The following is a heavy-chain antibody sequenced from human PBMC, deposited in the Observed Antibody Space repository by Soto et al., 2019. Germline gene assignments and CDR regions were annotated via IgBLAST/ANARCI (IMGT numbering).Heavy chain of an antibody. CDR2: ISAYNGNT. J-gene: IGHJ4*02. Sequence: QVQLVQSGAEVKKPGASVKVSCKASGYTFTSYGISWVRQAPGQGLEWMGWISAYNGNTNYAQKLQGRVTMTTDTSTRTAYMELRSLRSDDTAVYYCARALAVRDIVLMVYAAAEYYFDYWGQGTLVTVSS. CDR1: GYTFTSYG. V-gene: IGHV1-18*01. CDR3: ARALAVRDIVLMVYAAAEYYFDY. D-gene: IGHD2-8*01.